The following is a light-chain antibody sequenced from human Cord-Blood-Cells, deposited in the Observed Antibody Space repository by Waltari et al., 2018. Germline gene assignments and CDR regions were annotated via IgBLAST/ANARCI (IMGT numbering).Light chain of an antibody. CDR1: QSISSY. CDR2: AAS. V-gene: IGKV1-39*01. CDR3: QQSYSTLGT. Sequence: DIQMTQSPSSLSASVGDRVTITCRASQSISSYLNWYQQKPGKAPKLLIYAASSLQSGVPSRFSGSGSGTDFTLTISSLQPEDFATYYCQQSYSTLGTFGQG. J-gene: IGKJ5*01.